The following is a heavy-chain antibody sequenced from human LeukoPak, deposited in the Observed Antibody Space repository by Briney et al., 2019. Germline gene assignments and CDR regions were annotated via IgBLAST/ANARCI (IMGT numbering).Heavy chain of an antibody. CDR1: GYTFTGYY. V-gene: IGHV1-2*02. J-gene: IGHJ6*03. CDR3: ARGDILTGYYRYYYSYYMDV. Sequence: ASVKVSCKASGYTFTGYYMHWVRQAPGQGLEWMGWINPNSGGTNYAQKFQGRVTMTRDTSISTAYMELSRLRSDDTAVYYCARGDILTGYYRYYYSYYMDVWGKGTTVTISS. CDR2: INPNSGGT. D-gene: IGHD3-9*01.